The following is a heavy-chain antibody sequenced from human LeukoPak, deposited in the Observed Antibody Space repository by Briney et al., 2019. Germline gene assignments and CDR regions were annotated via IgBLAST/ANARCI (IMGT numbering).Heavy chain of an antibody. CDR1: GYTFTGYY. CDR2: INPNSGGT. J-gene: IGHJ4*02. V-gene: IGHV1-2*02. D-gene: IGHD6-19*01. Sequence: ASVKVSCKASGYTFTGYYMHWVRQAPGQGLEWMGWINPNSGGTNYAQKFQGRVTMTRDTSISTAYMELSRLRSDDTAVYYCAREAPVAGDDSFDYWGQGTLVTVSS. CDR3: AREAPVAGDDSFDY.